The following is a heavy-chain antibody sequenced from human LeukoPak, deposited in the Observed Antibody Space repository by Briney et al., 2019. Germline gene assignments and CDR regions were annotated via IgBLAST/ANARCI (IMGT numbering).Heavy chain of an antibody. CDR3: AGDPSGVAVAVLLDY. J-gene: IGHJ4*02. CDR2: ISGSGATT. CDR1: GFTFSDYY. D-gene: IGHD6-19*01. Sequence: GGSLRLSCAASGFTFSDYYMSWVRQAPGKGLEWLSYISGSGATTYYAESLKGRFTISRDNAKNSLYLQMNSLRAGDTAVYYCAGDPSGVAVAVLLDYWGQGALVTVSS. V-gene: IGHV3-11*01.